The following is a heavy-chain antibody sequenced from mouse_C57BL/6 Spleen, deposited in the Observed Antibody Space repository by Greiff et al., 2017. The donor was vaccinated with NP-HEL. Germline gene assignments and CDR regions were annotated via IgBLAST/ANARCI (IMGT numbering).Heavy chain of an antibody. J-gene: IGHJ4*01. CDR2: ISSGSSTI. CDR3: AREEPPYAMDY. CDR1: GFTFSDYG. Sequence: EVQRVESGGGLVKPGGSLKLSCAASGFTFSDYGMHWVRQAPEKGLEWVAYISSGSSTIYYADTVKGRFTISRDNAKNTLFLQMTSLRSEDTAMYYCAREEPPYAMDYWGQGTSVTVSS. V-gene: IGHV5-17*01.